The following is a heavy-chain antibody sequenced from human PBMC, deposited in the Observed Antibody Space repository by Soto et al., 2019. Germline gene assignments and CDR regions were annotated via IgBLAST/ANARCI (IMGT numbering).Heavy chain of an antibody. CDR2: INAGNGNT. CDR1: GYTFTSYA. Sequence: QVQLVQSGAEVKKPGASVKVSCKASGYTFTSYAMHWVRQAPGQRLEWMGWINAGNGNTKYSKKFQGRVTITRDTSASTAYMELSSLRSEDTAVYYCARALGVVTDDYWGQGTLVTVSS. D-gene: IGHD2-15*01. V-gene: IGHV1-3*01. CDR3: ARALGVVTDDY. J-gene: IGHJ4*02.